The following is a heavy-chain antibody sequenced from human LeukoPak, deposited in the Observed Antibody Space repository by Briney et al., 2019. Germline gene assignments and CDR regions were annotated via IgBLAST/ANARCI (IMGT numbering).Heavy chain of an antibody. CDR3: ARASFRANYYYYYMDV. CDR1: GYTFTSYD. V-gene: IGHV1-8*01. CDR2: MNPNSGNT. Sequence: GASVKVSCKASGYTFTSYDINWVRQATGQGLEWMGWMNPNSGNTGYAQKFQGRVTMTRNTSISTAYMELSSLRSEDTAVYYCARASFRANYYYYYMDVWGKGTTVTVSS. J-gene: IGHJ6*03. D-gene: IGHD2-15*01.